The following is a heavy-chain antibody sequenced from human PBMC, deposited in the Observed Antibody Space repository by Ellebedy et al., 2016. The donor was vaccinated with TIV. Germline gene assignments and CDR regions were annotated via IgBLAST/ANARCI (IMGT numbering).Heavy chain of an antibody. Sequence: MPSETLSLTCTVSGGSISPYYWSWIRQPPGKGLEWIGYISYSGSTNYNPSLKSRVTISADTSKNQFSLKVNSVTAADTAVYYCARVVWQQPVSYAFDIWGQGTMVTVSS. CDR1: GGSISPYY. J-gene: IGHJ3*02. CDR2: ISYSGST. CDR3: ARVVWQQPVSYAFDI. D-gene: IGHD6-13*01. V-gene: IGHV4-59*01.